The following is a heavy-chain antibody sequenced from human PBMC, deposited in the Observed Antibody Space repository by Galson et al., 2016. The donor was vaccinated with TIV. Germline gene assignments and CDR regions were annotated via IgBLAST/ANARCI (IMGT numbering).Heavy chain of an antibody. CDR3: ARERRYYGVDV. Sequence: SLRLSCAASGFTFSRFWMHWVRQVPGKGLMWVSRITDDGSDTVYADSVRGRFTISRDNAMDTLYLQMNSLRAENTGVYYCARERRYYGVDVWGQGTTVTVS. V-gene: IGHV3-74*01. J-gene: IGHJ6*02. D-gene: IGHD2-15*01. CDR2: ITDDGSDT. CDR1: GFTFSRFW.